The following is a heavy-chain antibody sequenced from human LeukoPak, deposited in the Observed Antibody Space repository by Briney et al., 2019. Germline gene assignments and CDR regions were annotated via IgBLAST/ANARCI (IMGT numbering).Heavy chain of an antibody. Sequence: GGPLRLSCAASGFTFSSYAMSWVRQAPGKGLEWVSALSGSGGTTYYADSVKGRFTISRDNSKHTLYLQMNSLRAEDTAVYYCAKDRNSGYDYDAFDIWGQGTMVTVSS. CDR2: LSGSGGTT. V-gene: IGHV3-23*01. CDR1: GFTFSSYA. J-gene: IGHJ3*02. D-gene: IGHD5-12*01. CDR3: AKDRNSGYDYDAFDI.